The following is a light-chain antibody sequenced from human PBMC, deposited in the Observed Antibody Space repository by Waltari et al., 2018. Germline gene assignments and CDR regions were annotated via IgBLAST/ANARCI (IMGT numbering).Light chain of an antibody. CDR1: QSISNW. CDR3: QQYNSYSLLT. V-gene: IGKV1-5*03. J-gene: IGKJ4*01. Sequence: DIQMTQSPSTLSASVGDRGTITCRASQSISNWLAWYQQKPGKTPNLLIYKASTLESGVPSRFSGSGSGTEFTLTISSLQPDDFATYYCQQYNSYSLLTFGGGTKVEIK. CDR2: KAS.